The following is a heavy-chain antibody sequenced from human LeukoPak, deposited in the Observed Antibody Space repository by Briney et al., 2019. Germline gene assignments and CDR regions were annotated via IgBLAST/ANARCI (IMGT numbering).Heavy chain of an antibody. Sequence: GGSLRLSCAASGFTFSTYWMNWVRQPPGKGLEWVANINPAGDKDTHVDSVKGRFTISRDNAKNSLYLQMNSLRPEDTALYYCVKDMSASSGYEFDFWGQGTLVSVSS. CDR2: INPAGDKD. J-gene: IGHJ4*02. CDR3: VKDMSASSGYEFDF. D-gene: IGHD5-12*01. V-gene: IGHV3-7*03. CDR1: GFTFSTYW.